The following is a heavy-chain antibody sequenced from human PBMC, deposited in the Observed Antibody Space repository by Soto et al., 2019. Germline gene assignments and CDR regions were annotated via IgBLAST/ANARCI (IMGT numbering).Heavy chain of an antibody. V-gene: IGHV1-69*12. CDR3: AQTLYSAVAGPGRFDL. CDR1: GGTFSRYA. CDR2: ITPMFGTA. J-gene: IGHJ2*01. D-gene: IGHD6-19*01. Sequence: QVQLVQSGAEEKKPGSSVKVSCKASGGTFSRYAISWVRQAPGQGLEWMGGITPMFGTANYAQKFQGRVTITADESTSTVHMELRRLRSEDTAVYYCAQTLYSAVAGPGRFDLWGRGTLVIVSS.